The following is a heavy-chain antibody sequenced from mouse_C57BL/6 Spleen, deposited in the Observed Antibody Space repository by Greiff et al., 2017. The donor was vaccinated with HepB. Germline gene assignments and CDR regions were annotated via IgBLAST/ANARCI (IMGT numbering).Heavy chain of an antibody. D-gene: IGHD1-1*01. CDR2: IYPRDGST. CDR1: GYNFTSYD. CDR3: ARSPDYYGSSYWYFDV. J-gene: IGHJ1*03. V-gene: IGHV1-85*01. Sequence: VQLQQSGPELVKPGASVKLSCKASGYNFTSYDINWVKQRPGQGLEWIGWIYPRDGSTKYNEKFKGKATLTVDTSSSTAYMELHSLTSEDSAVYFCARSPDYYGSSYWYFDVWGTGTTVTVSS.